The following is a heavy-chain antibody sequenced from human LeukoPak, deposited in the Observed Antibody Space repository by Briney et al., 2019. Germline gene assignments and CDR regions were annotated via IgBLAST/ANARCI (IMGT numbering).Heavy chain of an antibody. CDR3: ARDFSRWFGELSGMDV. Sequence: SETLSLTCAVYGGSFSDYSWTWIRQPPGKGLEWIGYIYYSGSTNYNPSLKSRVTISVDTSKNQFSLKLSSVTAADTAVYYCARDFSRWFGELSGMDVWGKGTTVTVSS. CDR2: IYYSGST. D-gene: IGHD3-10*01. CDR1: GGSFSDYS. V-gene: IGHV4-59*01. J-gene: IGHJ6*04.